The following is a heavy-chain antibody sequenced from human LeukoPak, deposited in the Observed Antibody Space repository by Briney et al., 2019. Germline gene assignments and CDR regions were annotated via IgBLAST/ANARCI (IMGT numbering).Heavy chain of an antibody. D-gene: IGHD3-22*01. CDR2: INPSGGST. CDR1: GYTFTSYY. V-gene: IGHV1-46*01. J-gene: IGHJ1*01. CDR3: ASGDYYDSSGYYGNEYFQH. Sequence: ASVKVSXKASGYTFTSYYIHWVRQAPGQGLEWMGIINPSGGSTSYAQKFQGRVTMTRDTSTSTVYMELSSLRSEDTAVYYCASGDYYDSSGYYGNEYFQHWGQGTLVTVSS.